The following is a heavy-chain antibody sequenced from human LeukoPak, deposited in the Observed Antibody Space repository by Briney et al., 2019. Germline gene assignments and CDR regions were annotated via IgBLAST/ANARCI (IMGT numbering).Heavy chain of an antibody. CDR1: SGSISSSSYY. CDR3: ARRPRAGWFDP. CDR2: IYYSGST. V-gene: IGHV4-39*01. J-gene: IGHJ5*02. Sequence: PSETLSLTCTVSSGSISSSSYYWGWIRQPPGKGLEWINSIYYSGSTYYNPSLKSRVTISVDTSKNQFSLKLSSVTAAGTAVYYCARRPRAGWFDPWGQGTLVTVSS.